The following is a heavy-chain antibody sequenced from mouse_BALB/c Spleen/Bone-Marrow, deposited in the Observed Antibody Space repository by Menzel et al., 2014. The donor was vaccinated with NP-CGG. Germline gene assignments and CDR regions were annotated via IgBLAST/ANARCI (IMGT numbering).Heavy chain of an antibody. J-gene: IGHJ4*01. Sequence: VKLMESGPGLVQPSQSLSITCTVSGFSLTSYGVHWVRQSPGKGLEWLGVIWSGGSTDYNAAFISRLSISKDNSKSXVFFKMNSLQANDTAIYYCARNGDYAVDYWGQGTSVTVSS. CDR2: IWSGGST. CDR1: GFSLTSYG. V-gene: IGHV2-2*02. CDR3: ARNGDYAVDY.